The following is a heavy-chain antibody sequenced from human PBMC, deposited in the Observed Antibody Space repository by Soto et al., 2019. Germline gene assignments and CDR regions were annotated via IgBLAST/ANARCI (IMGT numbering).Heavy chain of an antibody. CDR2: INPSGGST. J-gene: IGHJ6*02. Sequence: QVQLVQSGAEVKKPGASVKVSCKASGYTFTSYYMHWVRQAPGQGLEWMGIINPSGGSTSYAQKCQGRVTMTRDTSTSTVYMELSSLRSEDTAVYYCAREARGYSYGYSRSYGMDVWGQGTTVTVSS. D-gene: IGHD5-18*01. CDR1: GYTFTSYY. V-gene: IGHV1-46*01. CDR3: AREARGYSYGYSRSYGMDV.